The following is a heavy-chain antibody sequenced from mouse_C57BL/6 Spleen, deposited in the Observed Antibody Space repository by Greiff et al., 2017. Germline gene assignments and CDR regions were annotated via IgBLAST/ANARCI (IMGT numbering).Heavy chain of an antibody. J-gene: IGHJ1*03. CDR2: INPSTGGT. CDR3: AKEWLRNFDV. V-gene: IGHV1-42*01. CDR1: GYSFTGYY. Sequence: VQLQQSGPELVKPGASVKISCKASGYSFTGYYMNWVKQSPEKSLEWIGEINPSTGGTTYNQKFKAKATLTVDKSSSTAYMQLKSLTSEDSAVYYCAKEWLRNFDVWGTGATVTVSS. D-gene: IGHD2-2*01.